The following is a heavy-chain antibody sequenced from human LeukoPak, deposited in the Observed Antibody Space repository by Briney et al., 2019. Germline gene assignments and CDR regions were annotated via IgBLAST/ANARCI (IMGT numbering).Heavy chain of an antibody. CDR2: IYYSGST. J-gene: IGHJ5*02. CDR1: GGSISSTTYN. D-gene: IGHD3-22*01. CDR3: ARHRGDYDSSGYYWFDP. Sequence: SETLSLTCSVSGGSISSTTYNWAWIRQPPGKGLEWIGTIYYSGSTYYNPSLKSRVTISVDTSNNQFSLKLRSVTAADTAVYYCARHRGDYDSSGYYWFDPWSQGTLVTVSS. V-gene: IGHV4-39*01.